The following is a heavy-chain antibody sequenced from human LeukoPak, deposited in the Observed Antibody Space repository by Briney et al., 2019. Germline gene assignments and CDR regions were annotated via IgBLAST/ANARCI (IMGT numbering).Heavy chain of an antibody. CDR1: GGYVSSSSYY. CDR2: IYYSGDT. V-gene: IGHV4-39*01. Sequence: SETLSLTCTVSGGYVSSSSYYWAWIRQPLGKGLEWIGSIYYSGDTYYNPSLKSRVTISVDTSKNQFSLKVTSVTAADTAVYYCARHRALGRAAAFDYWGQGTLVTVSS. J-gene: IGHJ4*02. D-gene: IGHD6-13*01. CDR3: ARHRALGRAAAFDY.